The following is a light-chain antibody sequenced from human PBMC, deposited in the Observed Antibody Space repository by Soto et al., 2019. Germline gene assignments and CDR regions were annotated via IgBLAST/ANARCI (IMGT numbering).Light chain of an antibody. J-gene: IGKJ4*01. Sequence: DVVMTQSPDSLALSLGERATINCKSSQSLLSSSDNRNYLAWFQQKVGQPPKLLIRWASTRESGVPDRFSASGSATDFTLTINSVQAEDVAVYYCQTYYRVPLTFGGGTKVELK. CDR3: QTYYRVPLT. CDR1: QSLLSSSDNRNY. V-gene: IGKV4-1*01. CDR2: WAS.